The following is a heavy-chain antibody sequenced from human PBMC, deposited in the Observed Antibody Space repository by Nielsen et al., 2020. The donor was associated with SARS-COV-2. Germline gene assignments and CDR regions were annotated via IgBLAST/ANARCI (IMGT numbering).Heavy chain of an antibody. D-gene: IGHD2-2*02. CDR2: ISSSSSYT. J-gene: IGHJ4*02. CDR3: ARRGSYCSSTSCYRGDYFDY. V-gene: IGHV3-11*06. Sequence: CAASGFTFSDYYMSWIRQAPGKGLEWVSYISSSSSYTNYADSVKGRFTISRDNAKNSLYLQMNSLRAEDTAVYYCARRGSYCSSTSCYRGDYFDYWGQGTLVTVSS. CDR1: GFTFSDYY.